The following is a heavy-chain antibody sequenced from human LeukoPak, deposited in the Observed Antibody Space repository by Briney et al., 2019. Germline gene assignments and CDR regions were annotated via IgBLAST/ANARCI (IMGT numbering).Heavy chain of an antibody. D-gene: IGHD6-6*01. CDR1: GFTFSSYG. CDR3: AKDSKTRIAARRAGYMDV. J-gene: IGHJ6*03. V-gene: IGHV3-30*18. CDR2: ISYDGSNK. Sequence: PGGSLRLSCAASGFTFSSYGMHWVRQAPGKGLEWVAVISYDGSNKYYADSVKGRFTISRDNSKNTLYLQMNSLRAEDTAVYYCAKDSKTRIAARRAGYMDVWGKGTTVTVSS.